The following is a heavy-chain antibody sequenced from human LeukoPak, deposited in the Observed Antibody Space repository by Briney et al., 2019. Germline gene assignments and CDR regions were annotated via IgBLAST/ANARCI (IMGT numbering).Heavy chain of an antibody. CDR2: LTGNGGTT. D-gene: IGHD5-18*01. V-gene: IGHV3-23*01. CDR3: AKEITAMVTPENY. Sequence: GGSLRLSCTASGFTFDNFAMTWVRQAPGKGLEWVSLLTGNGGTTYYADSVKGRFSISRDNSKNTVYLQMNSLRAEDTAVYYCAKEITAMVTPENYWGQGTLVTVSS. J-gene: IGHJ4*02. CDR1: GFTFDNFA.